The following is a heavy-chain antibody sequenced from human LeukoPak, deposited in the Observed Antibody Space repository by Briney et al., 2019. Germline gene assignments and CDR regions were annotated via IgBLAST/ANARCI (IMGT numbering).Heavy chain of an antibody. CDR3: AKLMDYYGDSGDYWYFDL. CDR2: ISDSGGST. Sequence: GGSLRLSCAASGFTFSVYAMSWVRQAPGKGLEWVSTISDSGGSTYYADSVKGRFTISRDNSKNTLYLQMNSLRAEDTAVYYCAKLMDYYGDSGDYWYFDLWGRGTLVTAFS. CDR1: GFTFSVYA. J-gene: IGHJ2*01. D-gene: IGHD4-17*01. V-gene: IGHV3-23*01.